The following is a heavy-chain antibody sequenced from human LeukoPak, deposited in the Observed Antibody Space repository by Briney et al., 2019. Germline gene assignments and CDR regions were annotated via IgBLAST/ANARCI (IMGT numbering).Heavy chain of an antibody. Sequence: GGSLRLSCAASGFTFSSYWMSWVRQAPGRGLEWVANIKQDGSEKYYVDSLKGRFTISRDNAKSSLFLQMNSLRAEDTAVYYCARGDDIVEEDYWGQGTPVTVSS. J-gene: IGHJ4*02. CDR3: ARGDDIVEEDY. CDR2: IKQDGSEK. CDR1: GFTFSSYW. V-gene: IGHV3-7*01. D-gene: IGHD2-15*01.